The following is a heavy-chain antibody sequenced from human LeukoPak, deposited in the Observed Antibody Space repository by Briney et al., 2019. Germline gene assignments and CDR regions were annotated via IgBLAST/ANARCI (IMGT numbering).Heavy chain of an antibody. CDR2: ISYDESNK. CDR1: GFTCNTYT. CDR3: ARRGSSGCFDY. D-gene: IGHD6-19*01. J-gene: IGHJ4*02. Sequence: GRSLRLSCAASGFTCNTYTIYWVRQAPGKGREWVAVISYDESNKYYADSVKGRFTISRDNSKNTLYLQMNSLRAEDTAVYYCARRGSSGCFDYWGQGTLVTVSS. V-gene: IGHV3-30-3*01.